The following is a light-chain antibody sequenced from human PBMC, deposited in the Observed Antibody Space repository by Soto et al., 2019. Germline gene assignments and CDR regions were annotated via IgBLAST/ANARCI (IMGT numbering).Light chain of an antibody. V-gene: IGKV1-39*01. CDR1: QSISSW. Sequence: IQVTQSPATLSASVGDRVTITCRASQSISSWLAWYQQKPGKAPKLLIYAASSLHSGVPSRFSGSGSGTDFTFTISSLQPEDFGTFFCHQSYSSWTFAQGTKVDIK. CDR2: AAS. CDR3: HQSYSSWT. J-gene: IGKJ1*01.